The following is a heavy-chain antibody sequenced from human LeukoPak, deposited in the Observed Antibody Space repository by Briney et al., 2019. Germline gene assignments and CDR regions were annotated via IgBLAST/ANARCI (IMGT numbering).Heavy chain of an antibody. D-gene: IGHD6-19*01. CDR3: ARGHNSGSYYYMDV. V-gene: IGHV3-23*01. CDR2: FTGGGGGA. Sequence: GGSLRLSCAASGFTFINYAMTWVRQAPGKGPDWLSGFTGGGGGAYYADSVKGRFTISRDNSMNTLSLQMNSLRAEDTAIYYCARGHNSGSYYYMDVWGKGTTVTVSS. J-gene: IGHJ6*03. CDR1: GFTFINYA.